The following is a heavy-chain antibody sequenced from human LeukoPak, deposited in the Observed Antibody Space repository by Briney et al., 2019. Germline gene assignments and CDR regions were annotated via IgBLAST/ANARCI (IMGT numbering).Heavy chain of an antibody. D-gene: IGHD3-3*01. CDR3: ATYDFWSGYPDY. CDR2: ISSSGSTI. CDR1: GFTCSDYY. Sequence: SGGSLRLSSAASGFTCSDYYMSWIRQAPGKGLEWVSYISSSGSTIYYADSVKGRFTISRDNAKNSLYLQMNSLRAEDTAVYYCATYDFWSGYPDYWGQGTLVTVSS. V-gene: IGHV3-11*04. J-gene: IGHJ4*02.